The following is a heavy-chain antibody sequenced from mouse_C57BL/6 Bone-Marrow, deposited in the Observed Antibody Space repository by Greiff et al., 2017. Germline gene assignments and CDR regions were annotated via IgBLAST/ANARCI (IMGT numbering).Heavy chain of an antibody. Sequence: QVQLQQPGAELVRPGASVKMSCKASGFNINGYWITWVKQRPGQGLEWIGGIYPGSGSTNYDAKFKSKATLTADTSSNTAYMQLSSLTSEDYAVYYCARQSRDGAYWGQGTLVTVSA. D-gene: IGHD3-3*01. CDR3: ARQSRDGAY. CDR1: GFNINGYW. J-gene: IGHJ3*01. CDR2: IYPGSGST. V-gene: IGHV1-55*01.